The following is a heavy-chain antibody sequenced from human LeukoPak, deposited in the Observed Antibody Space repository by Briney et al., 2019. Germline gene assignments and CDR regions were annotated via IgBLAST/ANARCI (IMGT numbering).Heavy chain of an antibody. J-gene: IGHJ5*02. CDR3: ATATVTHTRDP. CDR2: INPYSGAL. V-gene: IGHV1-2*02. CDR1: GYTFSDFY. Sequence: ASVKVSCQTSGYTFSDFYLNWVRQAPGQGLEWMGWINPYSGALISAQSLQGRLTMTWDTSTGTAYTELTRLTSDDTAVYHCATATVTHTRDPWGQGTLVTVSS. D-gene: IGHD1-1*01.